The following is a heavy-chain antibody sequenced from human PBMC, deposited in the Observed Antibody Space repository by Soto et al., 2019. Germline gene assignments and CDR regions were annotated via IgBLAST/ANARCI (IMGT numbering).Heavy chain of an antibody. CDR2: ISSSSSYI. D-gene: IGHD6-6*01. CDR1: GFTFSSYS. V-gene: IGHV3-21*01. Sequence: GGSLRLSCAASGFTFSSYSMNWVRQAPGKGLEWVSSISSSSSYIYYADSVKGRFTISRDNAENSLYLQMNSLRAEDTAVYYCARAHSPSSSSVYWGQGILVTVSS. CDR3: ARAHSPSSSSVY. J-gene: IGHJ4*02.